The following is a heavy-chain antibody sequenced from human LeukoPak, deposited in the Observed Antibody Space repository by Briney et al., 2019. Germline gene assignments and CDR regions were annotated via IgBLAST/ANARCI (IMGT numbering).Heavy chain of an antibody. CDR2: INPTSGGT. V-gene: IGHV1-2*02. CDR1: GYTFTGYY. Sequence: ASVKVSCKTSGYTFTGYYIQWVRQAPGQGLEWMGYINPTSGGTNYAQEFQGRVTMTRDTSISTAYMELSSLRSEDTAVYYCARAARWSPRALQSAFDIWGQGTMVTVSS. J-gene: IGHJ3*02. CDR3: ARAARWSPRALQSAFDI. D-gene: IGHD2-15*01.